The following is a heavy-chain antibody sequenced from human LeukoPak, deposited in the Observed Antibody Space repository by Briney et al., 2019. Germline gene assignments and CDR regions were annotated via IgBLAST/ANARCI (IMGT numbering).Heavy chain of an antibody. J-gene: IGHJ6*03. CDR1: GYALTELS. V-gene: IGHV1-24*01. D-gene: IGHD3-10*01. CDR3: ARGPRITLVRGGQWYYYMDV. Sequence: ASVKVSCKVSGYALTELSMHWVRQAPGKGLEWMGGFDPEDGETIYAQKFQGRVTMTEDTSTDTAYMELSGLRSEDTAVYYCARGPRITLVRGGQWYYYMDVWGKGTTVTISS. CDR2: FDPEDGET.